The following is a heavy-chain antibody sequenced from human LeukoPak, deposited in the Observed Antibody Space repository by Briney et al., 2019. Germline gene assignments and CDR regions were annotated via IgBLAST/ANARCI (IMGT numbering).Heavy chain of an antibody. CDR1: GGSFSGYY. Sequence: PSETLSLTCAVYGGSFSGYYWSWIRQPPGKGLEWIGEINHSGSTNYNPSLKSRVTISVDTSKNQFSLKLSSVTAADTAVYYCARYRSYGSADYWGQGTLVTVSS. D-gene: IGHD5-18*01. V-gene: IGHV4-34*01. CDR2: INHSGST. J-gene: IGHJ4*02. CDR3: ARYRSYGSADY.